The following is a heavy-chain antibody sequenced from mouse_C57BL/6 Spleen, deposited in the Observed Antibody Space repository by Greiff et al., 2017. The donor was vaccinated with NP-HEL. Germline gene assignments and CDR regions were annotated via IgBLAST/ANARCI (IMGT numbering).Heavy chain of an antibody. Sequence: VQLQQPGAELVMPGASVKLSCKASGYTFTSYWMHWVKQRPGQGLEWIGEIDPSDSYTNYNQKFKGKSTLTVDKSSTTAYMQLSSLTSEDSAVYYCARRRRGSYWYFDVWGTGTTVTVSS. D-gene: IGHD2-12*01. J-gene: IGHJ1*03. V-gene: IGHV1-69*01. CDR1: GYTFTSYW. CDR2: IDPSDSYT. CDR3: ARRRRGSYWYFDV.